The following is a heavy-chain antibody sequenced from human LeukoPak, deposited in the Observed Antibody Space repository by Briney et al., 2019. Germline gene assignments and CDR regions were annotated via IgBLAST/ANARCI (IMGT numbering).Heavy chain of an antibody. CDR1: GYTFTGYY. V-gene: IGHV1-2*02. Sequence: ASVKVSCKASGYTFTGYYMHWVRQAPGQGLEWMGWINPNSGGTNYAQKFQGRATMTRDTSISTAYMELSRLRSDDTAVYYCARDPPGVRYGRPIFDFWGQGTLVTVSS. CDR3: ARDPPGVRYGRPIFDF. J-gene: IGHJ4*02. D-gene: IGHD2-8*01. CDR2: INPNSGGT.